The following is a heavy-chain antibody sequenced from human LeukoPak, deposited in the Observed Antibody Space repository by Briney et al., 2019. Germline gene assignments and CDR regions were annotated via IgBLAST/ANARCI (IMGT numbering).Heavy chain of an antibody. D-gene: IGHD1-7*01. Sequence: ASVTVSCTASGYTFNSSYMHWVRQAPGQGLEWMGIINPSDDSTRYAQKFQGRVTMTKDTSTNTVYMHLSSLSSDDTAVYYCAREEGWNYHYWGQGTLVTVSS. CDR3: AREEGWNYHY. CDR1: GYTFNSSY. CDR2: INPSDDST. V-gene: IGHV1-46*02. J-gene: IGHJ4*02.